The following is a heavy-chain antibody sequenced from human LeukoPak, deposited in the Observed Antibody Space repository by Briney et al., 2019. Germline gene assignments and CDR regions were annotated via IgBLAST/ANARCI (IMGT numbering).Heavy chain of an antibody. CDR2: IDHSGST. CDR3: ARGSGYCSNTSCYTGWFDP. D-gene: IGHD2-2*02. CDR1: GVSFSGYY. J-gene: IGHJ5*02. V-gene: IGHV4-34*01. Sequence: SETLSLTCAVYGVSFSGYYWSWIRQPPGKGLEWIGEIDHSGSTNYNPSLKSRVTISVDTSKNQFSLKLSSVTAADTAVYYCARGSGYCSNTSCYTGWFDPWGQGTLVTVSS.